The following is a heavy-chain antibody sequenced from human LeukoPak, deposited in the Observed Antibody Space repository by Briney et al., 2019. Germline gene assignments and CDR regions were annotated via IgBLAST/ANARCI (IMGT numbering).Heavy chain of an antibody. Sequence: GGSLRLSCAAFGFTFSTYAMSWVRQAPGKGLEWVSGIGGSGGSRYYADSVKGRFTTSRDNSKNTLYLQMNTLRADDTAIYYCAKRNDYDTSGYFDYWGQGTLVTVSS. V-gene: IGHV3-23*01. J-gene: IGHJ4*02. CDR2: IGGSGGSR. D-gene: IGHD3-22*01. CDR3: AKRNDYDTSGYFDY. CDR1: GFTFSTYA.